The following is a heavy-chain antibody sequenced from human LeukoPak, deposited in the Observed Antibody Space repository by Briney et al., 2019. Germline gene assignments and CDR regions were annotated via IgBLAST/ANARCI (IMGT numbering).Heavy chain of an antibody. Sequence: GGSLRLSCAGSGFTFSDFWMTWVRQTPGKGLEWVANIKEDGTEKNLVDSVKGRFTISRDNTKNLLFLEMNNLRAEDTGIYYCARELSVAYMDVWGKGTTVTVSS. J-gene: IGHJ6*03. CDR1: GFTFSDFW. V-gene: IGHV3-7*01. CDR2: IKEDGTEK. CDR3: ARELSVAYMDV.